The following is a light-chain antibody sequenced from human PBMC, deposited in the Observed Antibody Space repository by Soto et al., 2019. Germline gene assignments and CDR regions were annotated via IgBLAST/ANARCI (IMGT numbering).Light chain of an antibody. CDR1: QSVSSN. V-gene: IGKV3-15*01. CDR3: QQYNNWPRT. J-gene: IGKJ1*01. Sequence: EIVMTQSPATLSVSPGERATLSCRASQSVSSNLAWYQQKLGQAPRLLIYGASTRATDIPARFSGSGSGTEFTLTISSLQSEDFAVYYCQQYNNWPRTFGQGTKVDI. CDR2: GAS.